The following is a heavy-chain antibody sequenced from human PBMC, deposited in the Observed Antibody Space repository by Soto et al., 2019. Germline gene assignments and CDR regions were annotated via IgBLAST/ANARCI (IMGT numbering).Heavy chain of an antibody. CDR3: AKRAWGYFYFDY. CDR2: ISGSGGST. CDR1: GFTFSSYA. V-gene: IGHV3-23*01. D-gene: IGHD1-26*01. Sequence: EVQLLESGGGLVQPGGSLRLSCAASGFTFSSYAMSWVRQAPGKGLEWVSVISGSGGSTYYAGSVKGRFTISRDNSKNTLYLQMNSLRAEDTAVYYCAKRAWGYFYFDYWGQGTLVTVSS. J-gene: IGHJ4*02.